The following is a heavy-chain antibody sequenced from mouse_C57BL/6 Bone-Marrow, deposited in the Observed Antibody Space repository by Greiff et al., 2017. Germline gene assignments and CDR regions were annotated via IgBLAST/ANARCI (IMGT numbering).Heavy chain of an antibody. CDR1: GYTFTSYW. D-gene: IGHD1-1*01. Sequence: VKLPESGAALAKPGASVTLSCKASGYTFTSYWMPWVKQRPGQGLEWIGYITPSSGYTKYNQKFKDKATLTADNASSTAYMQLSSLTYDDSSVYYCARRLTVVAKNYAMDYWGQGTSVTVSS. J-gene: IGHJ4*01. CDR3: ARRLTVVAKNYAMDY. CDR2: ITPSSGYT. V-gene: IGHV1-7*01.